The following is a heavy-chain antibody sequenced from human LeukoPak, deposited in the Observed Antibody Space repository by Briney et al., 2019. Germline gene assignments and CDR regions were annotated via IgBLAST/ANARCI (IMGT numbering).Heavy chain of an antibody. CDR2: IYHSGST. D-gene: IGHD6-13*01. V-gene: IGHV4-59*12. J-gene: IGHJ4*02. Sequence: SETLSLTCTVSGGSISTYYWNWIRQPPGKGLEWIGYIYHSGSTNYNPSLQSRVTISVDTSKNQFSLKLSSVTAADTAVYYCARGLGIADYWGQGTLVTVSS. CDR3: ARGLGIADY. CDR1: GGSISTYY.